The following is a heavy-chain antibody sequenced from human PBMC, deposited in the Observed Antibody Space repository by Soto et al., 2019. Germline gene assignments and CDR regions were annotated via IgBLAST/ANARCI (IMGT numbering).Heavy chain of an antibody. Sequence: EVQLVESGGGLVQPGGSLRLSCAVFGFSFSTYSMNWVRQAPGKGREWVSYISSSSSTKYYADSVKGRFTISRDSAKNSLYLQMISLREENTAVYYCTRGVVVVVGSTAENFDYWGQGTLVTVSS. CDR3: TRGVVVVVGSTAENFDY. CDR1: GFSFSTYS. V-gene: IGHV3-48*02. D-gene: IGHD2-15*01. J-gene: IGHJ4*02. CDR2: ISSSSSTK.